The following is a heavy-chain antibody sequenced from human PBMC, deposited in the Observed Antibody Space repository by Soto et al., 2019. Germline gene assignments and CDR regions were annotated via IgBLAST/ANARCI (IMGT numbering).Heavy chain of an antibody. Sequence: KTSETLSLTCTVSGGSISSYYWSWIRQPPGKGLEWIGYIYYSGSTNYNPSLKSRVTISVDTSKNQFSLKLSSVTAADTAVYYCARDSSSGSYGMDVWGQGTTVTVSS. CDR3: ARDSSSGSYGMDV. J-gene: IGHJ6*02. CDR1: GGSISSYY. CDR2: IYYSGST. D-gene: IGHD6-25*01. V-gene: IGHV4-59*01.